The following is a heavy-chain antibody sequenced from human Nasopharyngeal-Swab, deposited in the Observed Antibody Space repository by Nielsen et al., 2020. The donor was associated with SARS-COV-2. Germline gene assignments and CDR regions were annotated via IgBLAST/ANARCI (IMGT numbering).Heavy chain of an antibody. J-gene: IGHJ4*02. Sequence: ASVKVSCKASGYIFTSYAMHWVRQAPGQRLEWMGWINAGNGNTKYSQKFQGRVTITRDTSASTAYMELSSLRSEDTAVYYCATPMTTVTSFDYWGQGTLVTVSS. D-gene: IGHD4-17*01. V-gene: IGHV1-3*01. CDR3: ATPMTTVTSFDY. CDR2: INAGNGNT. CDR1: GYIFTSYA.